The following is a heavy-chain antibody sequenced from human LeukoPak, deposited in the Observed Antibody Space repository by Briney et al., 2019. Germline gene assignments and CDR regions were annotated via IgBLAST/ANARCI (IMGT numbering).Heavy chain of an antibody. V-gene: IGHV3-23*01. D-gene: IGHD6-13*01. J-gene: IGHJ4*02. Sequence: GGSLRLSCAASGFSFSNYAMSWVRQAPGKGLEWVSAISDSGGSTYYADSVKGRFTISRDNSKNMLNLQMDSLRGEDTAVYYCAKGFTSSWNYYFDYWGQGTLVTVSS. CDR2: ISDSGGST. CDR1: GFSFSNYA. CDR3: AKGFTSSWNYYFDY.